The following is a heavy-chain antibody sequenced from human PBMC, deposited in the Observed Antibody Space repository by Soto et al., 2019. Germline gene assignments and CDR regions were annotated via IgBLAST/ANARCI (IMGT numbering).Heavy chain of an antibody. CDR1: GFTFSSYA. CDR3: GRDPNGDYVGAFDI. Sequence: EVQLLESGGGLVQPGGSLRLSCAASGFTFSSYAMSWVRQAPGMGLEWVSDISASGGSTYYADSVKGRFTVSRDNSKNTLYLQMNSLRAEDTALYYCGRDPNGDYVGAFDIWGQGTLVTVSS. J-gene: IGHJ3*02. CDR2: ISASGGST. D-gene: IGHD4-17*01. V-gene: IGHV3-23*01.